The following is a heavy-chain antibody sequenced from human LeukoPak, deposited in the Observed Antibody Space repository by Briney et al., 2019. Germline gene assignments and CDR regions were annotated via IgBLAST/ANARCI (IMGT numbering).Heavy chain of an antibody. V-gene: IGHV4-59*08. CDR3: ARQTMTTADAFDI. D-gene: IGHD4-17*01. CDR1: GGSISSHF. Sequence: SETLSLTCTVSGGSISSHFWSWIRQPPGKGLEWLAYIYYSGSTDYNPSLKSRVTISVDTSKNQFSLKLSSVTAADTAVYYCARQTMTTADAFDIWGQGTMVTVSS. CDR2: IYYSGST. J-gene: IGHJ3*02.